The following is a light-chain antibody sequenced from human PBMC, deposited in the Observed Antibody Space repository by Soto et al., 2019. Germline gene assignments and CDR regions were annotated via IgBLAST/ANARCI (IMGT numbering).Light chain of an antibody. J-gene: IGKJ1*01. CDR3: QKYENYWT. V-gene: IGKV1-5*01. Sequence: DIQMTQSPSTLSATAGDRVTITCRASQSISSWLAWYQHKPGKAPKLLIYDASNLDSGVPSRFSGSGSGTEFSLTISNLQPDDVATYYCQKYENYWTFGQGTRVEIK. CDR2: DAS. CDR1: QSISSW.